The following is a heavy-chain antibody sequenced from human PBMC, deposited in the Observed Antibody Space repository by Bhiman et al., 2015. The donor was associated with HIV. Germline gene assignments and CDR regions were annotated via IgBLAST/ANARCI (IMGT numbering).Heavy chain of an antibody. CDR1: GFTFSTYN. D-gene: IGHD1-26*01. J-gene: IGHJ4*02. CDR2: ILYDGSNK. CDR3: TKDQYSGSYVGGGFDY. Sequence: VQLVESGGGLVKPGGSLRLSCAASGFTFSTYNMNWVRQAPGKGLEWVAVILYDGSNKYHADSVKGRFTISRDNFKNTLYLQMNSLRAEDTAVYYCTKDQYSGSYVGGGFDYWGQGTLVTVSS. V-gene: IGHV3-30*18.